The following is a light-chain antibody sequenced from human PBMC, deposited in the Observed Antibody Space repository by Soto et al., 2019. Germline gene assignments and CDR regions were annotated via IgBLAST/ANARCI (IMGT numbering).Light chain of an antibody. V-gene: IGKV1-5*01. CDR1: QGISGW. J-gene: IGKJ1*01. CDR3: QQYNSYWT. Sequence: EIRMTQSPSPLSASVGDRVTITCRASQGISGWLAWYQQKPGKAPKLLIYDASSLESGVPSRFSGSGSGTEFTLTISSLRPDDFATYYCQQYNSYWTLGQGTKVDIK. CDR2: DAS.